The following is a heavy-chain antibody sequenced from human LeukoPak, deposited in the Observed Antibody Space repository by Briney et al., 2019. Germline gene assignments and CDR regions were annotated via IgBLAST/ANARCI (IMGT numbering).Heavy chain of an antibody. CDR1: GGSISSSSYY. D-gene: IGHD3-3*01. V-gene: IGHV4-39*01. J-gene: IGHJ3*02. CDR3: ARHGSGYYRIDAFDI. CDR2: IYYSGST. Sequence: SETLSLTCTVSGGSISSSSYYWGWIRQPPGKGLEWTGSIYYSGSTYYNPSLKSRVTISVDTSKNQFSLKLSSVTAADTAVYYCARHGSGYYRIDAFDIWGQGTMVTVSS.